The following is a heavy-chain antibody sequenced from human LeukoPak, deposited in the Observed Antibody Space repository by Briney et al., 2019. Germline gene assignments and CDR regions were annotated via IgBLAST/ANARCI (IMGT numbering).Heavy chain of an antibody. CDR1: GFTFGSYA. CDR2: ISGSGSAT. D-gene: IGHD2-2*01. Sequence: GGSLRLSCAASGFTFGSYAMTWVRQAPGKGLEWVSAISGSGSATYYADSVKGRFTISRDNSKNTLYLQMNSLRAEDTAVYYCAKDGRCSSTSCGEFDYWGQGTLVTVSS. J-gene: IGHJ4*02. CDR3: AKDGRCSSTSCGEFDY. V-gene: IGHV3-23*01.